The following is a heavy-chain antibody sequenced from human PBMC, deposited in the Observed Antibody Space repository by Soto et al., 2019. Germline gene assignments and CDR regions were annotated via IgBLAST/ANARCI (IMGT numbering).Heavy chain of an antibody. CDR1: GLTFSHNA. Sequence: GGSLRLSCAASGLTFSHNAMSWVRQAPGKGLEWVSTISSNSRIIYYTDSMKGRFTISRDNAKNSVYLQMNSLRDEDTAVYYCASATVVYYYYGMDVRGQRTTVTVSS. CDR2: ISSNSRII. V-gene: IGHV3-21*01. J-gene: IGHJ6*02. D-gene: IGHD2-15*01. CDR3: ASATVVYYYYGMDV.